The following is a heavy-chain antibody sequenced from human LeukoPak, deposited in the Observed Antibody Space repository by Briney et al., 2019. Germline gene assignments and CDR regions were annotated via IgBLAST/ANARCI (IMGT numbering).Heavy chain of an antibody. V-gene: IGHV7-4-1*01. CDR2: INANTGNP. CDR1: GNTFTSYA. J-gene: IGHJ3*02. Sequence: RRASVKVSCKASGNTFTSYAMNWVRQAPGQGLEWMGWINANTGNPKYAQGFTGRFVFSLDTSVSTAYLQIRSLKAEDTAVYFCASWMVGTRGAFDIWGQGTMVTVSS. CDR3: ASWMVGTRGAFDI. D-gene: IGHD6-19*01.